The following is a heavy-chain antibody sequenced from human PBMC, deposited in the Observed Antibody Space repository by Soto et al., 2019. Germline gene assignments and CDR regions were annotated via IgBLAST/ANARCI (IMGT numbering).Heavy chain of an antibody. CDR1: SDSSSSYK. V-gene: IGHV4-59*08. CDR3: ARSPWGSSSWTSNWSVP. D-gene: IGHD6-13*01. CDR2: IDNSGGT. Sequence: SETLSLTCTVSSDSSSSYKWSWIRQTPVKGLEWIGYIDNSGGTSYNPSLRSRVTISIDTSTKQFSLKLSSVTAADTAVYYCARSPWGSSSWTSNWSVPWGQGTLVTVS. J-gene: IGHJ5*02.